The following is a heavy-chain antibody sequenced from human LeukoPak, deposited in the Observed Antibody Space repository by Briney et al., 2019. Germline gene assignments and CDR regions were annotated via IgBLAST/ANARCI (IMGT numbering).Heavy chain of an antibody. CDR1: GGSISSGGYY. D-gene: IGHD4/OR15-4a*01. Sequence: SQTLSLTCTVSGGSISSGGYYWSWIRQHPGRGLEWIGYISYSGSTNYNPSLKSRVTMSVDTSKNQFSLQLSSGTAADTAVYYCARDPRSLKGAFDIWGQGTMVTVSS. CDR2: ISYSGST. V-gene: IGHV4-61*08. J-gene: IGHJ3*02. CDR3: ARDPRSLKGAFDI.